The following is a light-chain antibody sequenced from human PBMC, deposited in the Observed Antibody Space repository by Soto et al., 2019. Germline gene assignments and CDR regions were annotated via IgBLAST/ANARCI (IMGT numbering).Light chain of an antibody. CDR3: QQYGSSPRT. CDR1: QSVSSNY. CDR2: VAS. J-gene: IGKJ1*01. Sequence: EIVLTQSPGILSLSPGERATLSCRASQSVSSNYLAGYQQKPGQSPRLLIYVASNRATGIPDRFSGSGSGTDVSLTISRLEPEDFAVYYCQQYGSSPRTFGQGTKVEIK. V-gene: IGKV3-20*01.